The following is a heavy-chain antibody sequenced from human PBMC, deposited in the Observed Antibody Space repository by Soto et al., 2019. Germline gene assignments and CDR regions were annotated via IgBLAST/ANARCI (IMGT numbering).Heavy chain of an antibody. V-gene: IGHV3-30*18. J-gene: IGHJ4*02. CDR3: AKEAPKLKMVRGAPIDY. D-gene: IGHD3-10*01. Sequence: GGSLRLSCAASGFTFSSYGMHWVRQAPGKGLEWVAVISYDGSNKYYADSVKGRFTISRDNSKNTLYLQMNSLRAEDTAVYYCAKEAPKLKMVRGAPIDYWGQGTLVTVSS. CDR2: ISYDGSNK. CDR1: GFTFSSYG.